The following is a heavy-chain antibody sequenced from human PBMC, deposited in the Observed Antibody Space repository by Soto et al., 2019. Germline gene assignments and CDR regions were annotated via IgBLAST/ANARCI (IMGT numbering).Heavy chain of an antibody. CDR1: GGTLISYA. CDR2: IIPIFGAT. V-gene: IGHV1-69*19. D-gene: IGHD2-2*02. CDR3: ARGGAVIRGTYYYGMDV. J-gene: IGHJ6*02. Sequence: QVQLVHSGAEVKKPGSSVKVSCKAPGGTLISYALSWVRQAPGQGLEWMGGIIPIFGATKYAQKFQGRITITADESTNTAYMELSSLSYEDTAVYYCARGGAVIRGTYYYGMDVWGQVTTVTVSS.